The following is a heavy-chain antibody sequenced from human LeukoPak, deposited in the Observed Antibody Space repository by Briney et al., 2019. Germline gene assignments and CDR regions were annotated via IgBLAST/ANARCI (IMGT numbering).Heavy chain of an antibody. D-gene: IGHD5-18*01. J-gene: IGHJ4*02. Sequence: SETLSLTCTVSGGSISSDYWSCIRQPPGKGLEWIGYIFYSGSTNHNPSLKSRVTISEDTSKNQFSLKLSSVTAADTAVYYCARTLKYSFGYYFDYWGQGTLVTVSS. CDR1: GGSISSDY. V-gene: IGHV4-59*01. CDR3: ARTLKYSFGYYFDY. CDR2: IFYSGST.